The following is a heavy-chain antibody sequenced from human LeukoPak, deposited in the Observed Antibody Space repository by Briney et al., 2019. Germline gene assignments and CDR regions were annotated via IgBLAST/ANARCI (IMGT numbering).Heavy chain of an antibody. CDR3: AHIRYDYTRLDY. V-gene: IGHV2-5*02. J-gene: IGHJ4*02. CDR1: GFSLSTSGVG. Sequence: SGPTLVKPTQTLTLTCTFSGFSLSTSGVGVGWIRQPPGKALEWLALTYWDDDKRYSPSLKSRLTITKDTSKNQVVLTMTNMDPVDTATYYCAHIRYDYTRLDYWGQGTLVTISS. D-gene: IGHD4-11*01. CDR2: TYWDDDK.